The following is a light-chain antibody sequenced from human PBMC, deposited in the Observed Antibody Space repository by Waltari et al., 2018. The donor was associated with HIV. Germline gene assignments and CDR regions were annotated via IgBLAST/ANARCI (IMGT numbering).Light chain of an antibody. CDR3: AAWDDSLSGFWV. J-gene: IGLJ3*02. CDR2: RNN. Sequence: QSALTQPPSASGSPGQSVTISCTGPISDVDGYAYVSWYQHHPGKAPKLIIHRNNQRPSGVPDRFSGSKSGTSASLAISGLRSEDEADYYCAAWDDSLSGFWVFGGGTKLTVL. V-gene: IGLV1-47*01. CDR1: ISDVDGYAY.